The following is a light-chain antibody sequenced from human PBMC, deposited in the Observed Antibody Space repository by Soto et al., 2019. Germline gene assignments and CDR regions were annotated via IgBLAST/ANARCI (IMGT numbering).Light chain of an antibody. Sequence: DVQMTQSPSSLSASVGERVTITCRASQNIRSYLSWYQQKPGKPPKLLIFETSTLQSGVPSRFTGAGCGTDFTLTINNLQREDFATYYFQESFFGPPTLGQGTQVE. CDR2: ETS. V-gene: IGKV1-39*01. J-gene: IGKJ1*01. CDR3: QESFFGPPT. CDR1: QNIRSY.